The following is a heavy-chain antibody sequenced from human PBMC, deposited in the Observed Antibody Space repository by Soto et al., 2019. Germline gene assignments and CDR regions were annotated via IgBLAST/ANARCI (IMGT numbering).Heavy chain of an antibody. V-gene: IGHV4-34*01. Sequence: QVQLQQWGAGLLKPSETLSLTCAVYGGSFSGYYWSWIRQPPGKGLEWIGEINHSGSTNYNPSLKSRVTISVDTYKNQFSLKLSSVTAADTAVYYCARGAWRGPAMATPYYFDYWGQGTLVTVSS. D-gene: IGHD5-18*01. J-gene: IGHJ4*02. CDR3: ARGAWRGPAMATPYYFDY. CDR2: INHSGST. CDR1: GGSFSGYY.